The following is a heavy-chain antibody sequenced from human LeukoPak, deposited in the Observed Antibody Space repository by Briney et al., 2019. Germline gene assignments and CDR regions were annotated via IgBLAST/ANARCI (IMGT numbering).Heavy chain of an antibody. D-gene: IGHD6-19*01. CDR2: IYYSGST. V-gene: IGHV4-59*01. CDR1: GGSISSYY. J-gene: IGHJ4*02. Sequence: SETLSLTCTVSGGSISSYYWSWIRQPPGKGLEWIGYIYYSGSTNYNPSLKSRVTISVDTSKNQFSLKLSSVTAADTAVYYCARAGGWEFDFDYWGQGTLVTVSS. CDR3: ARAGGWEFDFDY.